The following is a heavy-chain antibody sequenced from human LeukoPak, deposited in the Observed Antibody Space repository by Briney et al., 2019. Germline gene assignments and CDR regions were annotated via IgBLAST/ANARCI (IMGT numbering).Heavy chain of an antibody. CDR1: GFTFSSYA. D-gene: IGHD3-10*01. V-gene: IGHV3-30*04. CDR3: ARGRGVRGVIPLYYFDY. Sequence: GGSLRLSCAASGFTFSSYAMSWVRQAPGKGLEWVALISYDGSNKYYADSVKGRFTISRDNSKNTLYLQMNSLRAEDTAVYYCARGRGVRGVIPLYYFDYWGQGTLVTVSS. CDR2: ISYDGSNK. J-gene: IGHJ4*02.